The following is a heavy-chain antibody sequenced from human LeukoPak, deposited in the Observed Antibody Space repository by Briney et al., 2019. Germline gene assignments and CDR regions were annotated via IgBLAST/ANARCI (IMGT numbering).Heavy chain of an antibody. J-gene: IGHJ4*02. D-gene: IGHD6-13*01. V-gene: IGHV3-23*01. CDR2: ISGSGGST. CDR1: GFTFSSYA. CDR3: AKLLVGIPAAGTDDY. Sequence: PGGSLRLSCAASGFTFSSYAMSWVRQAPGKGLEWVSGISGSGGSTSYADSVKGRFTISRDNSKNTLYLQMNSLRVEDTAVYYCAKLLVGIPAAGTDDYWGQGTLVTVSS.